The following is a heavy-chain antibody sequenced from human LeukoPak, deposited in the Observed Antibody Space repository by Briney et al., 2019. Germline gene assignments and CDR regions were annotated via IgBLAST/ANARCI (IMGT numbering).Heavy chain of an antibody. CDR3: ARDLYRYCSSTSCYGGDY. CDR1: GYTFTSYY. V-gene: IGHV1-18*04. J-gene: IGHJ4*02. CDR2: ISAYNGNT. D-gene: IGHD2-2*01. Sequence: GASVKVSCKASGYTFTSYYMHWVRQAPGQGLEWMGWISAYNGNTNYAQKLQGRVTMTTDTSTSTAYMELRSLRSDDTAVYYCARDLYRYCSSTSCYGGDYWGQGTLVTVSS.